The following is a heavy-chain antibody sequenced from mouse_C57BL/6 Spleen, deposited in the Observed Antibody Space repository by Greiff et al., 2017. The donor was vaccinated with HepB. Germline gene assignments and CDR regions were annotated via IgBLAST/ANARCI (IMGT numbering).Heavy chain of an antibody. Sequence: EVQRVESGGDLVKPGGSLKLSCAASGFTFSSYGMSWVRQTPDKRLEWVATISSGGSYTYYPDSVKGRFTISRDNAKNTLYLQMSSLKSEDTAMYYWARHGGGVTTVVGDWYFDVWGTGTTVTVSS. CDR1: GFTFSSYG. CDR3: ARHGGGVTTVVGDWYFDV. D-gene: IGHD1-1*01. V-gene: IGHV5-6*01. CDR2: ISSGGSYT. J-gene: IGHJ1*03.